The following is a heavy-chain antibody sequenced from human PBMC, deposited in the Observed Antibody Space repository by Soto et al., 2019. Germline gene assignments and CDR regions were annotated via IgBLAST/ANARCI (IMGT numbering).Heavy chain of an antibody. Sequence: QVQLVESGGGVVQPGRSLRLSCAASGLTFSRYGMHWVRQAPGKGLEWVAVISYDGSNKYYADSVKGRFTISRDNSKNTRYLQMHSLRAEDTAVYYCEKGSTAMTYLDYGGQGTLVTVSS. D-gene: IGHD5-18*01. CDR1: GLTFSRYG. V-gene: IGHV3-30*18. CDR2: ISYDGSNK. J-gene: IGHJ4*02. CDR3: EKGSTAMTYLDY.